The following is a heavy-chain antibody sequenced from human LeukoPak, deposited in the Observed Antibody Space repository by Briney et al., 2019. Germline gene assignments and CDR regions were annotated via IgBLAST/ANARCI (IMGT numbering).Heavy chain of an antibody. V-gene: IGHV4-30-2*01. CDR1: GVSISRGGYY. CDR2: IYHSGST. Sequence: SQTLSLTCTVSGVSISRGGYYWSWLRQPPGKGLEWVGYIYHSGSTYYNPSLKSRVTISVDRSKNQFSLKLSSVTAADTAVYYCARGDYYDSSGPFDYWGQGTLVTVSS. CDR3: ARGDYYDSSGPFDY. D-gene: IGHD3-22*01. J-gene: IGHJ4*02.